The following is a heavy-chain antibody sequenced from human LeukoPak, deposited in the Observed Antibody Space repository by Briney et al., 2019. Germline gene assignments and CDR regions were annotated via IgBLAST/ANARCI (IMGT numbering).Heavy chain of an antibody. Sequence: GGSLRLSCSAAGFTFSSYTVHWVRQAPGKGLEFVSAITSTGGNTYYADSVTGRFTLSRDNSKNTLYLQMSSLRAEDTAVYYCVIVRGYFDSSGTDYWGEGTLVTVSS. J-gene: IGHJ4*02. CDR2: ITSTGGNT. CDR1: GFTFSSYT. D-gene: IGHD3-9*01. V-gene: IGHV3-64D*06. CDR3: VIVRGYFDSSGTDY.